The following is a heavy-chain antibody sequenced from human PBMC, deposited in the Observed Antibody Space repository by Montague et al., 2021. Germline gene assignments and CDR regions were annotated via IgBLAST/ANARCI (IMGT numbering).Heavy chain of an antibody. CDR2: IYYSGST. V-gene: IGHV4-39*07. D-gene: IGHD6-13*01. CDR1: GGSISSSSYY. CDR3: ARVFSSWYVGWFDP. Sequence: SETLSTCTVSGGSISSSSYYWGWIRQPPGKGLEWIGSIYYSGSTYYNPSLKSRVTISVDTSKNQFSLELSSVTAADTAIYYCARVFSSWYVGWFDPWGQGTVVTASS. J-gene: IGHJ5*02.